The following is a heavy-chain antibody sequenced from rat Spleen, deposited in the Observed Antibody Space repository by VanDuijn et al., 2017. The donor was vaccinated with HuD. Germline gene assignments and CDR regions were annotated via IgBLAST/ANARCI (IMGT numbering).Heavy chain of an antibody. CDR1: GFSLTSYG. V-gene: IGHV2S8*01. CDR2: ISSGGTP. J-gene: IGHJ3*01. CDR3: ARGWERFAY. D-gene: IGHD5-1*01. Sequence: QVQLKESGPGLVQPSQTLSLTCTVSGFSLTSYGVSWVRQPPGKGLEWIGAISSGGTPYYNSTLKSRLSISRDTSKSQLFLKMNSLQTEDTAMYFCARGWERFAYWGQGTLVTVSS.